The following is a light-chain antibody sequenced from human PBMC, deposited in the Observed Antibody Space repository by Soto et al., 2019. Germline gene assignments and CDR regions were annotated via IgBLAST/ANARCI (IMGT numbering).Light chain of an antibody. Sequence: DLQMTQSPSSLSASVGDRVTITCRASQSISSYLNWYQQTPGKAPKLLIYAASSLQSGVPSRFSGSGYGTDFTLTISSLQPEDFATYYCQQSYSTPRTFGQGTKVEIK. J-gene: IGKJ1*01. CDR1: QSISSY. CDR2: AAS. CDR3: QQSYSTPRT. V-gene: IGKV1-39*01.